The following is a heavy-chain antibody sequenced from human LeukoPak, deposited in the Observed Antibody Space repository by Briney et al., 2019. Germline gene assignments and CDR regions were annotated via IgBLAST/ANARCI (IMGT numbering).Heavy chain of an antibody. Sequence: SQTLSLTCTVSGGSISSGSYYWSWIRQPAGKGLEWIGRIYTSWSTNYNPSLKSRVTISVDTSKNQFSLKLSSVTAADTAVYYCARDRRDGYLSAYYFDYWGQGTLVTVSS. CDR2: IYTSWST. CDR1: GGSISSGSYY. D-gene: IGHD5-24*01. V-gene: IGHV4-61*02. CDR3: ARDRRDGYLSAYYFDY. J-gene: IGHJ4*02.